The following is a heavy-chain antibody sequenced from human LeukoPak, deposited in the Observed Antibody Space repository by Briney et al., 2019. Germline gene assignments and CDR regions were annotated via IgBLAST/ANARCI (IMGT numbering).Heavy chain of an antibody. J-gene: IGHJ4*02. CDR1: GFTFSNAW. CDR2: IKGKTDGGTT. CDR3: STEGSRVVPTAAFDY. V-gene: IGHV3-15*01. Sequence: GGSLRLSCAAYGFTFSNAWMSWVRQAPGKGLEWIGRIKGKTDGGTTDYAAPVKGRFTISRDDSKTTLYLQMNSLKTEDTAVYYCSTEGSRVVPTAAFDYWGQGTLVTVSS. D-gene: IGHD2-2*01.